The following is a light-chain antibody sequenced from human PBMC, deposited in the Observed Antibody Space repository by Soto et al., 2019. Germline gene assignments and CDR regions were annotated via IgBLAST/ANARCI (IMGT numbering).Light chain of an antibody. CDR2: AAS. V-gene: IGKV1D-12*01. CDR3: QQANSFPLT. Sequence: DIQMTQSPSSVSASVGDRVTITCRASQDISSWLAWYQQKPGKAPKLLMFAASSLRCGVRSRFSCRGSGTDFTLTVSSLQLEDFATYYCQQANSFPLTFGGGTKVEIK. CDR1: QDISSW. J-gene: IGKJ4*01.